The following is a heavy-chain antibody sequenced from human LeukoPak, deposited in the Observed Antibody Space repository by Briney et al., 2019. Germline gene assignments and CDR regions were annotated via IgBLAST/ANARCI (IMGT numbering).Heavy chain of an antibody. CDR1: GLTFSNYA. CDR3: SKDPNGDYVGAFDM. J-gene: IGHJ3*02. CDR2: ITGSGRGT. D-gene: IGHD4-17*01. Sequence: PEGSLRLSCTASGLTFSNYATTWVRQAPGKGLEWVSSITGSGRGTYYADSVKGRFSVSRDNSPNTVFLHMNSLRADDTALYYCSKDPNGDYVGAFDMWGPGTMVTVSS. V-gene: IGHV3-23*01.